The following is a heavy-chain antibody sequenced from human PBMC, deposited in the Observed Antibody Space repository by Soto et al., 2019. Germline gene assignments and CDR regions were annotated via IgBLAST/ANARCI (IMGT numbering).Heavy chain of an antibody. CDR2: INPNSGGT. J-gene: IGHJ2*01. CDR3: ARATGRTWYFDL. CDR1: GYTFTGYY. Sequence: ASVKVSCKASGYTFTGYYMHWVRQAPGQGPEWMGWINPNSGGTNYAQKFQGRVTMTRDTSISTAYMELSRLRSDDTAVYYCARATGRTWYFDLWGRGTLVTVSS. V-gene: IGHV1-2*02. D-gene: IGHD1-1*01.